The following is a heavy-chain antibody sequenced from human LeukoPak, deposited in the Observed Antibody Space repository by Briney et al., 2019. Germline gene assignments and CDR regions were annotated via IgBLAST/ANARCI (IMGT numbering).Heavy chain of an antibody. CDR1: GYTFTNYA. V-gene: IGHV1-18*01. J-gene: IGHJ5*02. CDR2: ISAYNGNT. CDR3: ARAQSQLLNWFDP. D-gene: IGHD2-2*01. Sequence: ASVTVSCKSSGYTFTNYAMNWVRPAPGQGLEWMGWISAYNGNTELAQKFQGRVTLATDASTSTAYVELRSLTSDDTAVYFCARAQSQLLNWFDPWGQGTLVTVSS.